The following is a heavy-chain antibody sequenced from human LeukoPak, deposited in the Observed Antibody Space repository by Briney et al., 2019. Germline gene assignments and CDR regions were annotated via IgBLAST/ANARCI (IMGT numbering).Heavy chain of an antibody. CDR2: IYYTGST. V-gene: IGHV4-59*01. Sequence: PSETLSLTCTVSGGSINGYNWTWIRQPPPKELEWSGCIYYTGSTNYDPSLKSRVAISVDTSKNHFALMLRSGTGVDRAVYYWARGCYTYGHDYWGQGTRVTVSS. J-gene: IGHJ4*02. CDR3: ARGCYTYGHDY. CDR1: GGSINGYN. D-gene: IGHD5-18*01.